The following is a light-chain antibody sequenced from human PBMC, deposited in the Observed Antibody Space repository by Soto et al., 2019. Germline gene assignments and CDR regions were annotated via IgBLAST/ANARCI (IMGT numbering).Light chain of an antibody. J-gene: IGKJ1*01. V-gene: IGKV1-5*03. CDR3: QQYYDYWT. CDR1: QSISTW. Sequence: DIQLTQSPSTLSASVGDRVTITCRASQSISTWLAWYQQKPGKAPKVLIYKASSLESGVPSRFSGSGSGTEFPLINSSLQPDDFATYYCQQYYDYWTFGQGTKVEIK. CDR2: KAS.